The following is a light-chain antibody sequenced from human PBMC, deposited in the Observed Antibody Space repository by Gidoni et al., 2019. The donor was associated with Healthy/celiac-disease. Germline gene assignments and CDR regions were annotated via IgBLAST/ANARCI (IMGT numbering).Light chain of an antibody. J-gene: IGKJ3*01. CDR3: QQRSNWPPT. Sequence: EIVLTQSPATLSLSPGERATLSCRASQSVSSYLAWYQQKPGQAPRRLIYDASNRATGIPARFSGSGSGTDVTLTISSLEPEDFAVYYCQQRSNWPPTFGPXTKVDIK. V-gene: IGKV3-11*01. CDR2: DAS. CDR1: QSVSSY.